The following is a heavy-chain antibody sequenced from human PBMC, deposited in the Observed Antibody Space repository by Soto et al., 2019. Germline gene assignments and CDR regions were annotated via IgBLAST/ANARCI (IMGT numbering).Heavy chain of an antibody. J-gene: IGHJ6*02. CDR2: IIPIFGTA. V-gene: IGHV1-69*01. CDR3: ASLITMVRGVHYGMDV. D-gene: IGHD3-10*01. CDR1: GGTFSSYA. Sequence: QVQLVQSGAEVKKPGSSVKVSCKASGGTFSSYAISWVRQAPGQGLEWMGGIIPIFGTASYAQKFQGRVTITADESTSTAYMELSSLRSEDTAVYYCASLITMVRGVHYGMDVWGQGTTVTVSS.